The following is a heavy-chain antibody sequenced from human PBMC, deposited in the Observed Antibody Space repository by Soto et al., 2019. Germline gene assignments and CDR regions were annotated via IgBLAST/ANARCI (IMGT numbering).Heavy chain of an antibody. V-gene: IGHV4-61*01. Sequence: QVQLQESGPGLVKPSETLSLTCTVSGASLSSGSYYWSWIRQPPGKGLEWIGYFYYTGTTKYNPSLESRVTISADTSNNQFSLNLTPVTAADTAVYYCARISYWVKDYWGQGALVTVSS. CDR3: ARISYWVKDY. CDR1: GASLSSGSYY. D-gene: IGHD2-8*02. J-gene: IGHJ4*02. CDR2: FYYTGTT.